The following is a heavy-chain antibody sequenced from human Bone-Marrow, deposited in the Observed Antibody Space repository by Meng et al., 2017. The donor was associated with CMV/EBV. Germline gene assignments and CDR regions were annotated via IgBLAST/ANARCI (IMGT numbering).Heavy chain of an antibody. V-gene: IGHV4-59*01. CDR2: IYYSGST. D-gene: IGHD6-13*01. CDR1: GGSISSYY. Sequence: SETLSLTCTVSGGSISSYYWSWIRQPPGKGLEWIGYIYYSGSTNYNPSLKSRVTIPVDTSKNQFSLKLSSVTAADTAVYYCARNSLAAAGQIDYWGQGTLVTVSS. CDR3: ARNSLAAAGQIDY. J-gene: IGHJ4*02.